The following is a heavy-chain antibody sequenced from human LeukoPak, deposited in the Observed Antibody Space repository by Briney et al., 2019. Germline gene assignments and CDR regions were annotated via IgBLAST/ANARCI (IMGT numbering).Heavy chain of an antibody. CDR3: ARGGGYNDY. CDR2: IIPILGIA. CDR1: GGTFSSYA. J-gene: IGHJ4*02. Sequence: SVKVSCKASGGTFSSYAISWVRQAPGQGLEWMGRIIPILGIANYAQKFQGRVTITADKSTSTAYMELRSLTSDDTAVYYCARGGGYNDYWGQGTLVTVSS. V-gene: IGHV1-69*04. D-gene: IGHD5-24*01.